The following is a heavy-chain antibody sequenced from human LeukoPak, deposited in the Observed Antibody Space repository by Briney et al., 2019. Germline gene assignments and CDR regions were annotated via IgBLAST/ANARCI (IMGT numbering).Heavy chain of an antibody. V-gene: IGHV4-59*08. Sequence: SETLSLTCAVSGGSISSYYWSWIRQPPGKGPEWIGYIYHSGSTNYNPSLKSRVTISVDTSKNQFSLKLSSVTAADTAVYYCARLTRDGMDVWGQGTTVTVSS. J-gene: IGHJ6*02. CDR1: GGSISSYY. CDR2: IYHSGST. CDR3: ARLTRDGMDV.